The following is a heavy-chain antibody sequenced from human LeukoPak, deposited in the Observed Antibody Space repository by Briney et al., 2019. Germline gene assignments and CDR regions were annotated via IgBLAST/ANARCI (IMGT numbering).Heavy chain of an antibody. Sequence: GSLRLSCAASGFTFSSYAMHWVRQAPGKGLEWVAVISYDGSNKYYADSVKGRFTISRDNSKNTLYLQMNSLRAEDTAVYYCAKDLNIVVVPAADDAFDIWGQGTMVTVSS. J-gene: IGHJ3*02. D-gene: IGHD2-2*01. CDR3: AKDLNIVVVPAADDAFDI. CDR2: ISYDGSNK. CDR1: GFTFSSYA. V-gene: IGHV3-30-3*01.